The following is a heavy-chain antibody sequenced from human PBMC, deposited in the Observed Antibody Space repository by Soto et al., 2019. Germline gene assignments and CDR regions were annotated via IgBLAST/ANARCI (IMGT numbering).Heavy chain of an antibody. Sequence: QVQLVESGGGVVQPGRSLRLSCAASGFTFSSYGMHWFRQAPGKGLEWVAVIWYDGSNKYYADSVKGRFTISRDNSKNTLYLQMNSLRAEDTAVYYCARDRAVLRYFDWLPLYYYGMDVWGQGTTVTVSS. V-gene: IGHV3-33*01. D-gene: IGHD3-9*01. CDR3: ARDRAVLRYFDWLPLYYYGMDV. CDR2: IWYDGSNK. CDR1: GFTFSSYG. J-gene: IGHJ6*02.